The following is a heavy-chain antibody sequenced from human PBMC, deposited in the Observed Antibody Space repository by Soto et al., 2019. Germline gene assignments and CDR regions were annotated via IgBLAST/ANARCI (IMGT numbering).Heavy chain of an antibody. Sequence: SDTLTLTYTVNCSSISSYYWCWIRQPPGKGLEWIGYIYYSGSTNYNPSLKSRVTISVDTSKNQFSLKLSSVTAADTAVYYCARSGDDLEAFDIWGQGTMVT. CDR2: IYYSGST. CDR1: CSSISSYY. J-gene: IGHJ3*02. D-gene: IGHD2-21*02. V-gene: IGHV4-59*07. CDR3: ARSGDDLEAFDI.